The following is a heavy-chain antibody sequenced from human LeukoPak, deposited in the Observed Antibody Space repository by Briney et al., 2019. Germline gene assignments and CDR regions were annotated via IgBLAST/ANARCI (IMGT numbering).Heavy chain of an antibody. D-gene: IGHD2-15*01. CDR3: ARLGVVVAATQIDH. CDR2: IYYSGST. J-gene: IGHJ4*02. Sequence: SETLSLTCTVSGGSISSSSYYWGWIRQPPGKGLESIGSIYYSGSTYYNPSLKSRVTISVDTSKNQFSLKLNSVTAADTAVYYCARLGVVVAATQIDHWGQGTLVTVSS. V-gene: IGHV4-39*01. CDR1: GGSISSSSYY.